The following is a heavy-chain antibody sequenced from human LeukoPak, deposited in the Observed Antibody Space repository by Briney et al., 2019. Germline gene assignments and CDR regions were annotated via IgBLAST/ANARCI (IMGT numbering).Heavy chain of an antibody. CDR2: IQYDGSNK. D-gene: IGHD6-13*01. V-gene: IGHV3-30*02. CDR3: ARERGIAAVNWFDP. CDR1: GFTFNFYG. Sequence: GGSLRLSCAASGFTFNFYGMHWVRQAPGKGLEWVTFIQYDGSNKFYADSVKGRFTISRDNSKNTLYLQMNSLRAEDTAVYYCARERGIAAVNWFDPWGQGTLVTVSS. J-gene: IGHJ5*02.